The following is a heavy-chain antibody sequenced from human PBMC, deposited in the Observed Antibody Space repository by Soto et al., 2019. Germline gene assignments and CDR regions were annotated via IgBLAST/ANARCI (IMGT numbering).Heavy chain of an antibody. Sequence: PSETLSLTCTVSGGSISSGGYYWSWISKHPGKGLEWIGYIYYSGSTYYNPSLKSRVTISVDTSKNQFSLKLSSVTAADTAVYYCARDLRFRGFYGMDVWGQGTTVTVSS. CDR3: ARDLRFRGFYGMDV. V-gene: IGHV4-31*03. D-gene: IGHD3-10*01. CDR1: GGSISSGGYY. J-gene: IGHJ6*02. CDR2: IYYSGST.